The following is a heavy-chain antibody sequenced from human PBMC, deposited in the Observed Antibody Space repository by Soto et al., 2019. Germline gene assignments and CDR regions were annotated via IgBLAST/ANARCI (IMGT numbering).Heavy chain of an antibody. V-gene: IGHV1-2*04. J-gene: IGHJ4*02. D-gene: IGHD3-10*01. CDR3: ARDEDGSGSYPFDY. Sequence: ASVKVSCKASGYTFTGYDMHWVRQAPGQGLEWMGWINPNSGGTNYAQKFQGWVTMTRDTSISTAYMELGRLRSDDTAVYYCARDEDGSGSYPFDYWGQGTLVTVSS. CDR2: INPNSGGT. CDR1: GYTFTGYD.